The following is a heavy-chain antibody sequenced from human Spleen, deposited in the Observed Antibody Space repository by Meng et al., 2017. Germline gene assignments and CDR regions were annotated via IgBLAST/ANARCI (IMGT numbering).Heavy chain of an antibody. V-gene: IGHV4-34*01. J-gene: IGHJ4*02. CDR3: ARTIGVEYSSSWYYFDY. Sequence: VQLQQGGAGLVKPSETLSLSCAVYGGTISGYYWSWIRQPPGKGLEWIGEINDSGSTNYNPSLKSRVTISKDTSKNQFSLKLSSVTAADTAVYYCARTIGVEYSSSWYYFDYWGQGTLVTVSS. CDR1: GGTISGYY. CDR2: INDSGST. D-gene: IGHD6-13*01.